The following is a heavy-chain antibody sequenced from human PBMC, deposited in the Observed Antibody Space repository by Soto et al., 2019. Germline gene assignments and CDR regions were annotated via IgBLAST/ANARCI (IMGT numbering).Heavy chain of an antibody. Sequence: SGPTLVNPTQTLTVTCTFSGFSLTTTGVGVGWIRQPPGKALECLALIYWNDDKRYSPSLKSRLTITEDTSKSQVVLTMTNMDPVDTATYDWAHNMVRLPRYQMLPYNSLEPWGQGIMLTVSS. V-gene: IGHV2-5*01. J-gene: IGHJ5*02. CDR1: GFSLTTTGVG. CDR3: AHNMVRLPRYQMLPYNSLEP. D-gene: IGHD2-2*01. CDR2: IYWNDDK.